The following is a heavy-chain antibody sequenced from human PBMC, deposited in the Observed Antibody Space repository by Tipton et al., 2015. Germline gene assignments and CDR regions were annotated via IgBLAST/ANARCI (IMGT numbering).Heavy chain of an antibody. CDR2: IYYTGST. CDR3: ARFRYYGSESERGYFHGLDV. Sequence: TLSLTCSVSSDSISKYYWSWIRQPPGKELEWIGYIYYTGSTHYNPSLKSRVTISVDTSKSQFFLKLSSVTAADTAVYYCARFRYYGSESERGYFHGLDVWGQGTTVTVSS. J-gene: IGHJ6*02. D-gene: IGHD3-10*01. V-gene: IGHV4-59*01. CDR1: SDSISKYY.